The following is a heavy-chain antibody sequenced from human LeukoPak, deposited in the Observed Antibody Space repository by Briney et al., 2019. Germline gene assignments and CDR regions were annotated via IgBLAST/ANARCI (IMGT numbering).Heavy chain of an antibody. V-gene: IGHV3-21*01. CDR2: ITGRSSFI. D-gene: IGHD1-26*01. CDR3: ASPWEHGPFDI. J-gene: IGHJ3*02. Sequence: GGSLRLSCAASGFTFSTYSMNWVRQAPGKGLEWVSSITGRSSFIYYADSVKGRFTISRDNAKNSLYLQMNSLRAEDTAVYYCASPWEHGPFDIWGQGTMVTVSS. CDR1: GFTFSTYS.